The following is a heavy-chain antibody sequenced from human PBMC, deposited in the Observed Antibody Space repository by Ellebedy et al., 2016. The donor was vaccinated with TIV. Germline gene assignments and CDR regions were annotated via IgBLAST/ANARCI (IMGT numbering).Heavy chain of an antibody. CDR3: AREWSGGSEVDY. CDR2: VYYSGST. J-gene: IGHJ4*02. V-gene: IGHV4-39*07. Sequence: SETLSLXXNVFGDSISSSNYYWGWIRQPPGKGLEWIGSVYYSGSTYYNPSLKSRVTISVDTSKNQFSLKLTSVTGADTAVYYCAREWSGGSEVDYWGQGTLVTVSS. D-gene: IGHD2-15*01. CDR1: GDSISSSNYY.